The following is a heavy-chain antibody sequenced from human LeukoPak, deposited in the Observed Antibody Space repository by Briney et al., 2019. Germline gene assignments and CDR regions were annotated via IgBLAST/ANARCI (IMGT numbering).Heavy chain of an antibody. V-gene: IGHV3-7*01. Sequence: GGSLRLSCAASGFIFSTYWMSWVRQAPGKGPECVANIKQDGSETHYVDSVKGRFTISRDNGRNSMYLQMNSLRTEDTAVYYCARDRYYFGSGSYPWYFDLWGRGTLVTVSS. J-gene: IGHJ2*01. CDR1: GFIFSTYW. CDR2: IKQDGSET. D-gene: IGHD3-10*01. CDR3: ARDRYYFGSGSYPWYFDL.